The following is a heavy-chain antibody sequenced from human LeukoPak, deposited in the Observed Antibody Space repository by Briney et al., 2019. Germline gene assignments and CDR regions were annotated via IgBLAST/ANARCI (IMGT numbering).Heavy chain of an antibody. D-gene: IGHD3-10*01. CDR1: GFTFSSYA. CDR2: ISGSGGST. V-gene: IGHV3-23*01. J-gene: IGHJ4*02. Sequence: PGGSLRLSCAASGFTFSSYAMSWVRQAPGKGLEWVSAISGSGGSTYYADSVKGRFTISRDNSKNTLYLQMKSLRAEDTAVYYCAKTSNYGSGSYRIGYYFDYWGQGTLVTVSS. CDR3: AKTSNYGSGSYRIGYYFDY.